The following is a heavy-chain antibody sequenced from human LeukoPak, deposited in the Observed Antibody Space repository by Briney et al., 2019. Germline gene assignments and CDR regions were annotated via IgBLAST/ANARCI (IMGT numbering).Heavy chain of an antibody. CDR1: CGSINSSSYY. CDR2: IYYSGST. D-gene: IGHD3-22*01. CDR3: ARQGRRSGFLDY. V-gene: IGHV4-39*01. Sequence: SETLSLTCTVSCGSINSSSYYWGWIRQPPGKGLEWIGSIYYSGSTYYNPSLKSRVTISVDTSKNQFSLKLSSMTAADTAVYYCARQGRRSGFLDYWGQGTLVTVSS. J-gene: IGHJ4*02.